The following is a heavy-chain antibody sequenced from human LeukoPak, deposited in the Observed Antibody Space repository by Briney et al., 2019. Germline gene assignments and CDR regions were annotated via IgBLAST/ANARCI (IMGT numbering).Heavy chain of an antibody. CDR2: ISYDGSNK. J-gene: IGHJ5*02. CDR3: ARLWGGNGYSGGSLNL. CDR1: GFTFRSYA. V-gene: IGHV3-30*03. Sequence: PGGSLRLSCEASGFTFRSYAMHWVRQAPGKGLEWVAVISYDGSNKYYADSVKGRFTISKDNSNNMVFLQMDRLRAEDTAVYYCARLWGGNGYSGGSLNLWGQGTLVTVSS. D-gene: IGHD3-16*01.